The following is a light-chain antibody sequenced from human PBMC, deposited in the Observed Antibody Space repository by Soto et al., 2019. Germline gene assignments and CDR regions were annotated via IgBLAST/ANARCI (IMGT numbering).Light chain of an antibody. J-gene: IGLJ2*01. Sequence: QSALTQPPSVSGAPGQRVTISCTGSSSNIGTGYDVHWYQQLPGTAPRLLIYGDYNRPSGVPDRFSGSKSGTSASLAITGLQAEDEADYYCQCYDSSLRGVLFGGGTKLTVL. V-gene: IGLV1-40*01. CDR1: SSNIGTGYD. CDR3: QCYDSSLRGVL. CDR2: GDY.